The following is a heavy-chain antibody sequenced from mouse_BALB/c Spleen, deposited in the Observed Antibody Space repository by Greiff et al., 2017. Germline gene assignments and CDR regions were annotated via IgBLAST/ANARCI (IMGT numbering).Heavy chain of an antibody. CDR3: ARQKYGNYPFAY. CDR1: GFTFSSFG. Sequence: EVKLMESGGGLVQPGGSRKLSCAASGFTFSSFGMHWVRQAPEKGLEWVAYISSGSSTIYYADTVKGRFTISRDNPKNTLFLQMTSLRSEDTAMYYCARQKYGNYPFAYWGQGTLVTVSA. J-gene: IGHJ3*01. CDR2: ISSGSSTI. V-gene: IGHV5-17*02. D-gene: IGHD2-10*02.